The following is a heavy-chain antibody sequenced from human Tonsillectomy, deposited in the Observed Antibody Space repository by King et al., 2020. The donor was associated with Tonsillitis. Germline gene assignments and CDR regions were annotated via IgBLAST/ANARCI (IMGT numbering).Heavy chain of an antibody. CDR1: GFTFDDYA. Sequence: DVQLVESGGGLVQPGRSLRLSCAASGFTFDDYAMHWVRQAPGKGLEWVSGISWNSGSIGYADSVKGRFTISRDNAKNSLYLQMNSLRAEDTALYYCAKAGLGPSRYYDSSGYYIPPGDWGQGTLVTVSS. CDR2: ISWNSGSI. CDR3: AKAGLGPSRYYDSSGYYIPPGD. V-gene: IGHV3-9*01. J-gene: IGHJ4*02. D-gene: IGHD3-22*01.